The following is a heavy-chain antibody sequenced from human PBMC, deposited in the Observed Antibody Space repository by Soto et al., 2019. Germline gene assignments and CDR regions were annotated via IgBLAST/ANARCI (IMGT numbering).Heavy chain of an antibody. CDR1: GGSISTYY. CDR3: ARGRDDYNGWYVDL. J-gene: IGHJ2*01. D-gene: IGHD4-4*01. V-gene: IGHV4-59*01. CDR2: LYYGGST. Sequence: SETLSLTCTVSGGSISTYYWNWIRQPPGKGLEWIGYLYYGGSTNYNPSLESRVTISLDTSKNQISLKLSSVTAADTAVYYCARGRDDYNGWYVDLWGRGSLVTVSS.